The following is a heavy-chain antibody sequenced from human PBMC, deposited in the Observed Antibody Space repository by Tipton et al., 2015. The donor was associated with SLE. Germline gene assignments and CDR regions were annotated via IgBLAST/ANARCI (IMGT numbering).Heavy chain of an antibody. V-gene: IGHV3-74*01. CDR3: VSERELVK. Sequence: SLRLSCAASGFSLSTYWMHWVRQAPGKGLVWVSRMNGNGSTTNYADSVKGRFTISRDNAKNTVYLQMNRLRVEDTAVHYCVSERELVKGGKRPLVTVSS. CDR2: MNGNGSTT. J-gene: IGHJ1*01. D-gene: IGHD6-13*01. CDR1: GFSLSTYW.